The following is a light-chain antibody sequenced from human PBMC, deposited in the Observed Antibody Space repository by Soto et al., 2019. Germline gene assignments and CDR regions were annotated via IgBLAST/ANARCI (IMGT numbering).Light chain of an antibody. CDR2: DVS. J-gene: IGLJ1*01. CDR1: SSDVGGYNY. Sequence: QSVLTQPASVSGSPRQSITISCTGTSSDVGGYNYVSWYQQHPGKAPKLMIYDVSNRPSGVSNRFSGSKSGNTASLTISGLQAEDEADYYCSSYTSSSTLFYVFGTGTKVTVL. V-gene: IGLV2-14*01. CDR3: SSYTSSSTLFYV.